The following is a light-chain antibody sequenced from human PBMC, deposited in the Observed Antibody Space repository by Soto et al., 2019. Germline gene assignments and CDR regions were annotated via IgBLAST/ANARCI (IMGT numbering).Light chain of an antibody. V-gene: IGLV4-69*01. J-gene: IGLJ3*02. Sequence: QPVLTQPPSASASLGASVKLTCTLSSGHNSYAIAWHQQQPEKGPRYLMTLNSDGSHSKGDGIPDRFSGSSSGAERYLTISSLQSEDEADYYCQTWSTDLRVFGGGTKLTVL. CDR3: QTWSTDLRV. CDR1: SGHNSYA. CDR2: LNSDGSH.